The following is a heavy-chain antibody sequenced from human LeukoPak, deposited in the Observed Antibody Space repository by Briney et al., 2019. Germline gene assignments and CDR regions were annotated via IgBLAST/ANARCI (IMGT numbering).Heavy chain of an antibody. CDR3: ARVQWELPVHAFDI. CDR2: ISAYNGNT. Sequence: APGKVSCKASGYPVTTSGISWVPQAPGQGLEWRGWISAYNGNTTYAQKLQGRVTMTTDTSTSTAYMELRSLRSDDTAVYYCARVQWELPVHAFDIWGQGTMDTVSS. D-gene: IGHD1-26*01. V-gene: IGHV1-18*01. J-gene: IGHJ3*02. CDR1: GYPVTTSG.